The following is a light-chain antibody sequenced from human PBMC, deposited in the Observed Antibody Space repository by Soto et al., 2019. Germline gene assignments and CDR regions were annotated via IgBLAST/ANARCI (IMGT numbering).Light chain of an antibody. CDR3: AAWDDSLIGV. CDR2: SNN. V-gene: IGLV1-44*01. CDR1: SSNIGSNT. Sequence: QSVLTQPPSASGTPGQRVTISCSGSSSNIGSNTVNWYQQLPGTAPKLIIYSNNQRPSGVPDRFSGSKSGTSASLAISGLQSEDEADYYCAAWDDSLIGVFGGGTKLTVL. J-gene: IGLJ2*01.